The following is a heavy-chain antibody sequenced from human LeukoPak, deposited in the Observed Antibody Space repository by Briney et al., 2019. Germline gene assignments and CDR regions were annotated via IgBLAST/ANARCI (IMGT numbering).Heavy chain of an antibody. CDR3: ARAQQRYSSGWYTQPLSPLYYGMDV. J-gene: IGHJ6*02. CDR2: ISSNGGST. V-gene: IGHV3-64*01. Sequence: GGSLRLSCAASGFTFSSYAMHWVRQAPGKGLEYVSAISSNGGSTYYANSVKGRFTISRDNSKNTLYLQMGSLRAEDMAVYYCARAQQRYSSGWYTQPLSPLYYGMDVWGQGTTVTVSS. D-gene: IGHD6-19*01. CDR1: GFTFSSYA.